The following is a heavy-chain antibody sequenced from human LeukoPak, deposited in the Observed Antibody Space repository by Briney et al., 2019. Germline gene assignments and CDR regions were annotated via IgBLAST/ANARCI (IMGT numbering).Heavy chain of an antibody. CDR3: ARLQWLDRGFRYYYYYMDV. J-gene: IGHJ6*03. CDR2: ISYDGSNK. Sequence: GGSLRLSCAASGFTFSSYAMHWVRQAPGKGLEWVAVISYDGSNKYYADSVKGRFTISRDNSKNTLYLQMNSLRAEDTAVYYCARLQWLDRGFRYYYYYMDVWGKGTTVTVSS. V-gene: IGHV3-30*04. CDR1: GFTFSSYA. D-gene: IGHD6-19*01.